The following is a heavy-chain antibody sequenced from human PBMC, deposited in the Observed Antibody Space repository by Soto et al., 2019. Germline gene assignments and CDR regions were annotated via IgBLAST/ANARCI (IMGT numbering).Heavy chain of an antibody. Sequence: EVQLVQSVAEVKEPGESLKISCKGSGYSFTKYWIGWVRQMPGKGLEWMAIIYPDESDTKYSPSFQGQVTISADNSISTAYLQWSSLKASDTAMYYCVRMGFSGGGYLSYYYYGMDIWGQGTTVTVSS. V-gene: IGHV5-51*03. CDR3: VRMGFSGGGYLSYYYYGMDI. CDR2: IYPDESDT. J-gene: IGHJ6*02. CDR1: GYSFTKYW. D-gene: IGHD5-12*01.